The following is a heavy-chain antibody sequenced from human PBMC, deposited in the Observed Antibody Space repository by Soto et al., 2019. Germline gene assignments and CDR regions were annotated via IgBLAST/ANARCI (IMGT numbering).Heavy chain of an antibody. Sequence: GASVKVSCKASGHTFTSYAMHWVRQAPGQRLEWMGWINAGNGNTKYSQKFQGRVTITRDTSASTAYMELSSLRSEDTAVYYCARDAEDIVVVPAAYWFDPWGQGTLVTVSS. V-gene: IGHV1-3*01. CDR3: ARDAEDIVVVPAAYWFDP. CDR1: GHTFTSYA. D-gene: IGHD2-2*01. J-gene: IGHJ5*02. CDR2: INAGNGNT.